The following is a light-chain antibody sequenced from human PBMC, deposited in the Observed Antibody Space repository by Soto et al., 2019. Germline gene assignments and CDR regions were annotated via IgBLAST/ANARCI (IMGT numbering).Light chain of an antibody. J-gene: IGKJ4*01. CDR1: QCIRHY. Sequence: AIQMTQSPSSLSASVGDRVPITCRASQCIRHYFGWYQQKPGKAPKLLIYAASSLQSGVPSRFSGSGSGTDFTLTISSLQPEDFATYYCLQDYNYPLTFGGGTKVEIK. CDR2: AAS. CDR3: LQDYNYPLT. V-gene: IGKV1-6*01.